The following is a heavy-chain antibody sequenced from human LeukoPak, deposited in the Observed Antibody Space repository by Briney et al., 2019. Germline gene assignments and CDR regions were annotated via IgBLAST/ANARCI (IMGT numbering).Heavy chain of an antibody. CDR1: GFTFSNAW. J-gene: IGHJ4*02. CDR3: TTDPTFGESSFDY. Sequence: PGGSLRLSCAASGFTFSNAWMSWVRQAPGKGLEWVGRIKSKTDGGTTDYAAPVKGRFTISRDDSKNTLYLQMNSLKTEDTAVYYCTTDPTFGESSFDYWGQGTLVTVSS. V-gene: IGHV3-15*01. CDR2: IKSKTDGGTT. D-gene: IGHD3-10*01.